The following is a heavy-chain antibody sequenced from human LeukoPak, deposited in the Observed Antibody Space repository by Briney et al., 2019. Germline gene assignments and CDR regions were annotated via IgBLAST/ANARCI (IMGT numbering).Heavy chain of an antibody. J-gene: IGHJ4*02. CDR1: GYTFTDYY. CDR3: ARSSHGSGSYPFDY. D-gene: IGHD3-10*01. Sequence: GASVKVSCKASGYTFTDYYMHWVQQAPGKGLEWMGRVDPEDGETIYAEKFQGRVTMTTDTSTSTAYMELRSLRSDDTAVYYCARSSHGSGSYPFDYWGQGTLVTVSS. V-gene: IGHV1-69-2*01. CDR2: VDPEDGET.